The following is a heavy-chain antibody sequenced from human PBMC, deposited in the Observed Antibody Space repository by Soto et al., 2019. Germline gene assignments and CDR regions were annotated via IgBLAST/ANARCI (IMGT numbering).Heavy chain of an antibody. J-gene: IGHJ6*02. CDR1: GGTFSSYA. V-gene: IGHV1-69*13. Sequence: ASVKVSCKASGGTFSSYAISWVRQAPGQGLEWMGGIIPIFGTANYAQKFQGRVTITADESTSTAYMELSSLGSEDTAVYYCARGGLDYGDYYSYYYYGIDVWGQGTTVTVSS. D-gene: IGHD4-17*01. CDR2: IIPIFGTA. CDR3: ARGGLDYGDYYSYYYYGIDV.